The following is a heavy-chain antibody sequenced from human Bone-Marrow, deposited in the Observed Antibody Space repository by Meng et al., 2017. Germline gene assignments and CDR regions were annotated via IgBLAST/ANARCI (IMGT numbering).Heavy chain of an antibody. Sequence: PLRDAGPVLVKPSATLSLTCTVSGVAISSYYWSWIRQPAGKGLEWIGRIYTSGSTNYNPSLKSRVTMSVDTSKNQFSLKLSSVTAADTAVYYCARAGGVAVAGIFLGFDPWGQGTLVTVSS. V-gene: IGHV4-4*07. CDR1: GVAISSYY. D-gene: IGHD6-19*01. CDR3: ARAGGVAVAGIFLGFDP. J-gene: IGHJ5*02. CDR2: IYTSGST.